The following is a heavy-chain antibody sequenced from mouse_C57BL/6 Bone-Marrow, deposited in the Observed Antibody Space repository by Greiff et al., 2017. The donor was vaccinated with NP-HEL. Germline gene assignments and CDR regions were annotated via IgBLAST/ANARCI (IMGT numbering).Heavy chain of an antibody. Sequence: QVQLQQPGAELVKPGASVKLSCKASGYTFTSYWMHWVKQRPGQGLEWIGMIHPNSGSTNYNEKFKSKATLPVDKSSSTAYMQLSSLTAEDSAFYYCASGYEAWFAYWGQLTLVTVST. CDR2: IHPNSGST. CDR1: GYTFTSYW. J-gene: IGHJ3*01. V-gene: IGHV1-64*01. CDR3: ASGYEAWFAY. D-gene: IGHD2-2*01.